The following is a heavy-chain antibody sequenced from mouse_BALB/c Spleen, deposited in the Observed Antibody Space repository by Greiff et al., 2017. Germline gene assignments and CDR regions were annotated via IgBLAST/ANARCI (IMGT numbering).Heavy chain of an antibody. CDR3: IGTGVTRGYYYAMDY. D-gene: IGHD2-1*01. CDR2: ISNGGGST. Sequence: EVKLVESGGGLVQPGGSLKLSCAASGFTFSSYTMSWVRQTPEKRLEWVAYISNGGGSTYYPDTVKGRFTISRDNAKNTLYLQMSSLKSEDTAMYYCIGTGVTRGYYYAMDYWGQGTSVTVSS. V-gene: IGHV5-12-2*01. J-gene: IGHJ4*01. CDR1: GFTFSSYT.